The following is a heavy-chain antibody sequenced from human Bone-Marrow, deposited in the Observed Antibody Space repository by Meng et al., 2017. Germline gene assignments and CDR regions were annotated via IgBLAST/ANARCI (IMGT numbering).Heavy chain of an antibody. V-gene: IGHV3-23*01. CDR2: ISGSGGST. D-gene: IGHD1-26*01. Sequence: GESLKISCAASGFTFSSYAMSWVRQAPGKGLEWVSAISGSGGSTYYADSVKGRFTISRDNSKNTLYLQMNSLRAEDTAVYYCARVRELLYYGMDVWGQGTTVTVSS. CDR3: ARVRELLYYGMDV. J-gene: IGHJ6*02. CDR1: GFTFSSYA.